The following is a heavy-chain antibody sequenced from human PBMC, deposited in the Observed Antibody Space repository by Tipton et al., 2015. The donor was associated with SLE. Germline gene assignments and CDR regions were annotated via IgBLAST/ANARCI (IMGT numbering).Heavy chain of an antibody. CDR2: ISDGGGT. CDR1: GGSISSNY. Sequence: TLSLTCSVSGGSISSNYWIWIRQPPGKGLEWIGYISDGGGTNHNPSLKSRVAISVDPAKNQFSLKLTSVTAADTAVYYCARGMLTWRGAIIGVDVWGQGTPVTVSS. V-gene: IGHV4-59*08. J-gene: IGHJ6*02. CDR3: ARGMLTWRGAIIGVDV. D-gene: IGHD2-8*01.